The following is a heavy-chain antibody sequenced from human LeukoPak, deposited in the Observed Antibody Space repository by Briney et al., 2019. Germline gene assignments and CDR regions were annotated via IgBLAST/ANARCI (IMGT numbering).Heavy chain of an antibody. CDR1: GFTFSSYA. CDR3: AKEPDSSSWHSYYYYAMDV. Sequence: GRSLRLSCAASGFTFSSYAMHWVRQAPGKGLEWVAVISYDGSNKYYADSVKGRFTISRDNSKNTLYLQMNSLRAEDTAVYYCAKEPDSSSWHSYYYYAMDVWGQGTTVTVSS. J-gene: IGHJ6*02. CDR2: ISYDGSNK. V-gene: IGHV3-30-3*01. D-gene: IGHD6-13*01.